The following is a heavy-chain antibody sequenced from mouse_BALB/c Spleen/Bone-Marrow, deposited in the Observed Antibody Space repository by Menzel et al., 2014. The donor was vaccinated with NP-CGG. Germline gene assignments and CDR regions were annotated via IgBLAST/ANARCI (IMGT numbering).Heavy chain of an antibody. CDR1: GYTFTNYW. CDR3: TRWLPYAMDY. Sequence: VQLQRSGAELVRPGASVKLSCKASGYTFTNYWINWVKQRPGQGLEWIGNIYPSDSYTNYNQKFKDKATLTVDKSSSTAYMQLSSPTSEDSAVYYCTRWLPYAMDYWGQGTSVTVSS. D-gene: IGHD2-2*01. V-gene: IGHV1-69*02. CDR2: IYPSDSYT. J-gene: IGHJ4*01.